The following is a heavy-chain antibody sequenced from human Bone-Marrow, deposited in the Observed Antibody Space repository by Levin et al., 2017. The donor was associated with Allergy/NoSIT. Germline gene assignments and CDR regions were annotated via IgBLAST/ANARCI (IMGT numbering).Heavy chain of an antibody. Sequence: GASVKVSCKASGGTFSSYAISWVRQAPGQGLEWMGGIIPIFGTANYAQKFQGRVTITADKSTSTAYMELSSLRSEDTAVYYCARGRDCGGDCYSGVFGDWGQGTLVTVSS. D-gene: IGHD2-21*02. CDR2: IIPIFGTA. V-gene: IGHV1-69*06. CDR3: ARGRDCGGDCYSGVFGD. CDR1: GGTFSSYA. J-gene: IGHJ4*02.